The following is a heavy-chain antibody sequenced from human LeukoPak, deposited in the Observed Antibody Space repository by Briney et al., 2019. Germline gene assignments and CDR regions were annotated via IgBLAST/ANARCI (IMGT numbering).Heavy chain of an antibody. J-gene: IGHJ4*02. CDR3: AKDLYYYGSSGYYGEY. V-gene: IGHV1-18*01. Sequence: ASVKVSCKASGYTFTDSGINWVRQAPGQGLEWMGWISAYNGNTHYAQNLQGRVTMTTDKSTSTAYVELRSLRSDDTAVYYCAKDLYYYGSSGYYGEYWGQGTLVTVSS. D-gene: IGHD3-22*01. CDR1: GYTFTDSG. CDR2: ISAYNGNT.